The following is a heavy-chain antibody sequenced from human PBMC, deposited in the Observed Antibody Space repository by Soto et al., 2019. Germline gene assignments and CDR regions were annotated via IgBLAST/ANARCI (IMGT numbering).Heavy chain of an antibody. CDR2: IYYSGST. Sequence: SETLSLTCAVYGGSFSGYYWSWIRQPPGKGLEWIGYIYYSGSTNYNPSLKSRVTISVDTSKNQFSLKLSSVTAADTAVYYCARDRRTYYYDSSGLDYWGQGTLVTVSS. V-gene: IGHV4-59*01. D-gene: IGHD3-22*01. CDR3: ARDRRTYYYDSSGLDY. J-gene: IGHJ4*02. CDR1: GGSFSGYY.